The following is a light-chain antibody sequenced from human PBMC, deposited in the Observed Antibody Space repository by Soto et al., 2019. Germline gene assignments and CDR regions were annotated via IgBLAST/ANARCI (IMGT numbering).Light chain of an antibody. CDR3: QQYGSSPLT. V-gene: IGKV3-20*01. CDR2: GAS. Sequence: EIVLTQSPGTLSLSPGERATLSCRASQSVSSSYLAWYQQKPGQAPRLLIYGASSRATGIPDRFSGSGSGTDFTLTISRLEPEDFAVYYCQQYGSSPLTFSGGTK. J-gene: IGKJ4*01. CDR1: QSVSSSY.